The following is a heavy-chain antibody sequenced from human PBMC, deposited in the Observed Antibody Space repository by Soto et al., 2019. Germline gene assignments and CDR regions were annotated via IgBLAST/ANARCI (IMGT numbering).Heavy chain of an antibody. Sequence: SETLSLTCTVSGGSISSDDYYWSWIRQAPGRGLEWIGYIHSSGSIYYNPSLKSRATMSIDTAGNQFSLKVSSVTAADTAVYYCARDLDGLHDDTSGPFPRPGWGQGTLVTV. CDR2: IHSSGSI. CDR3: ARDLDGLHDDTSGPFPRPG. D-gene: IGHD3-22*01. J-gene: IGHJ1*01. V-gene: IGHV4-30-4*01. CDR1: GGSISSDDYY.